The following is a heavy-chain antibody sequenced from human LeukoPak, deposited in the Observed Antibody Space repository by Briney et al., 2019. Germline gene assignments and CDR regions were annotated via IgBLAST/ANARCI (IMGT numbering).Heavy chain of an antibody. CDR3: AKDLNPYYDFWSGYDDAFDI. Sequence: GGSLRLSCAASGFTFSSYAMSWVRQAPGKGLEWVSAISGRGGSTYYADSVKGRFTISRDNSKNTLYLQMNSLRAEDTAVYYCAKDLNPYYDFWSGYDDAFDIWGQGTMVTVSS. V-gene: IGHV3-23*01. CDR1: GFTFSSYA. J-gene: IGHJ3*02. CDR2: ISGRGGST. D-gene: IGHD3-3*01.